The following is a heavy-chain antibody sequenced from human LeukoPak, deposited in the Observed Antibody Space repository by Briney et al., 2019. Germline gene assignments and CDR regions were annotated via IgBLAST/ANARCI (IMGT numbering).Heavy chain of an antibody. Sequence: PGGSLRLSCVASGFNFSAYTMNWVRQAPGKGLEWVSSITAGSTYMPYADSVRGRFTISRDNTKNSLYLQMNSLRAEDTAVYYCARVNDFWTYMDVWGKGTTVTVSS. D-gene: IGHD3-3*01. CDR3: ARVNDFWTYMDV. V-gene: IGHV3-21*01. J-gene: IGHJ6*03. CDR2: ITAGSTYM. CDR1: GFNFSAYT.